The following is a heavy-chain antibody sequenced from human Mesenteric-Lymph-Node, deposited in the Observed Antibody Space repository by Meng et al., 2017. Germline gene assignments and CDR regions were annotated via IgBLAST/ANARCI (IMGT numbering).Heavy chain of an antibody. J-gene: IGHJ4*02. Sequence: QVQLQRLGPGLVKPWAPRSLTCDGSGGYIRNEQWWSWVRQAPGKGLEWIGEIYHSGRTNYNPSIKSRVSMSVDKSQNHFSMRLSSVTAADTAVYYCTTLYGDSISWGQGTLVTVSS. CDR3: TTLYGDSIS. D-gene: IGHD4-17*01. CDR2: IYHSGRT. CDR1: GGYIRNEQW. V-gene: IGHV4-4*02.